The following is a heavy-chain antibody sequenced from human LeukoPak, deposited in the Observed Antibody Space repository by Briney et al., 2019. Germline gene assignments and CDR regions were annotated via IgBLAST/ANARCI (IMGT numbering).Heavy chain of an antibody. CDR3: ARSYSGYAIA. V-gene: IGHV4-31*03. D-gene: IGHD5-12*01. CDR2: IYYTGST. Sequence: SETLSLTCTVSAGPIRSNSYYWSWIRQRPGKGLEWIGYIYYTGSTYYNPSLMSRVTISVDTSRNQFSLQVTSVSAADTALYSCARSYSGYAIAWGQGALVTVSS. CDR1: AGPIRSNSYY. J-gene: IGHJ5*02.